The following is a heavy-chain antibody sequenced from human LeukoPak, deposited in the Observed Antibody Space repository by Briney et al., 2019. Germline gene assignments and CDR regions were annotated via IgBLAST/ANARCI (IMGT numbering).Heavy chain of an antibody. CDR3: ARLPDY. CDR2: INYSGNI. Sequence: SETLSLTCTVSGGAISSSRYYWGWIRQPPGKGLEWIGSINYSGNIYYNPSLNSRVTISVDTSKTQFSLKLSSVTAADTAVYYCARLPDYWGQGTLVTVSS. CDR1: GGAISSSRYY. V-gene: IGHV4-39*01. J-gene: IGHJ4*02.